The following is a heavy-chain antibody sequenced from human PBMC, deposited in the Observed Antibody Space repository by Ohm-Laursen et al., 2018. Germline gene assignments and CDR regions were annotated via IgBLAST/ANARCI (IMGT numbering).Heavy chain of an antibody. J-gene: IGHJ4*02. V-gene: IGHV3-23*01. Sequence: SLRLSCTASGLTFSTYAMTWVRQAPGKGLEWVSAISGSGGSTYYADSVKGRFTISRDNAKNSLYLQMNSLRAEDTAVYHCARDPVRGLTDYWGQGTLVTVSS. D-gene: IGHD3-16*01. CDR2: ISGSGGST. CDR1: GLTFSTYA. CDR3: ARDPVRGLTDY.